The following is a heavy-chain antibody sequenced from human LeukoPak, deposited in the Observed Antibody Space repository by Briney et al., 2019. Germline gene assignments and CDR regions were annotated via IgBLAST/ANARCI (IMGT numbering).Heavy chain of an antibody. CDR3: ARLRRNSDRSDFFYYYDR. CDR1: GFTFSDYS. D-gene: IGHD3-22*01. Sequence: PGGSLRLSCAASGFTFSDYSMNWVRQAPGKGLEWVASVNTVSSYIYYADSMRGRFTISRDNAKNSLFLQMNSLRAEDTAVYYCARLRRNSDRSDFFYYYDRWRQGRLVSVSS. CDR2: VNTVSSYI. J-gene: IGHJ4*02. V-gene: IGHV3-21*01.